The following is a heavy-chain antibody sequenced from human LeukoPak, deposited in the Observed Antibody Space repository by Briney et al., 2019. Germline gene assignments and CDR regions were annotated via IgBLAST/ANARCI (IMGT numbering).Heavy chain of an antibody. Sequence: GGSLRLSCAASGFSLSGYWMTWVRQAPGKGLEWVANINRDGSQKNHVDSVQGRFTISRDNAKSSLYLQMKSLRAEDTTVYYCARDMGYSGSWPGYFDYWGQGVLVTVSS. V-gene: IGHV3-7*01. CDR3: ARDMGYSGSWPGYFDY. CDR1: GFSLSGYW. J-gene: IGHJ4*02. D-gene: IGHD1-26*01. CDR2: INRDGSQK.